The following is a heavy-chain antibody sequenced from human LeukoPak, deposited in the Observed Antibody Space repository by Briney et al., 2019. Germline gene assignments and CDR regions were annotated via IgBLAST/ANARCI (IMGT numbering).Heavy chain of an antibody. CDR1: GGTFSSHA. CDR2: IIPIFGTA. Sequence: SVKVSCKASGGTFSSHAISWVRQAPGQGLEWMGGIIPIFGTANYAQKFQGRVTITADESTSTAYMELSSLRSEDTAVYYCARDDSSSFLFDYWGQGTLVTVSS. D-gene: IGHD6-13*01. CDR3: ARDDSSSFLFDY. V-gene: IGHV1-69*13. J-gene: IGHJ4*02.